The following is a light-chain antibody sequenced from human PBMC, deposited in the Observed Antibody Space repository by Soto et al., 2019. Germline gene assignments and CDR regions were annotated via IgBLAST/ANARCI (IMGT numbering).Light chain of an antibody. CDR3: QQYDTLPPFT. CDR1: QDIYIY. J-gene: IGKJ2*01. Sequence: DIQMTQSPAALSVSVGERVTITCQASQDIYIYLNWYQQKQGEAPNLLIYDASNLETGVPSRFSGSGSGTHFTLTITSLQPEEVATYYCQQYDTLPPFTFGPGTRLDLK. CDR2: DAS. V-gene: IGKV1-33*01.